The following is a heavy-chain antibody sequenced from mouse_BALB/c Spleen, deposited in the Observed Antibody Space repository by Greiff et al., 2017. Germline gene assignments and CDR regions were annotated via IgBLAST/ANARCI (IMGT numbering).Heavy chain of an antibody. CDR2: IWAGGST. V-gene: IGHV2-9*02. Sequence: VKLVESGPGLVAPSQSLSITCTVSGFSLTSYGVHWVRQPPGKGLEWLGVIWAGGSTNYNSALMSRLSISKDNSKSQVFLKMNSLQTDDTAMYYCARESQTGKGFAYWGQGTLVTVSA. CDR1: GFSLTSYG. J-gene: IGHJ3*01. CDR3: ARESQTGKGFAY.